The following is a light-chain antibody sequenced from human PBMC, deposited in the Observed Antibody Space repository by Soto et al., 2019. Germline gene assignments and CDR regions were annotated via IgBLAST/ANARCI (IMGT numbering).Light chain of an antibody. CDR1: QSINNL. CDR2: AAS. J-gene: IGKJ5*01. CDR3: QQSYSTPPVT. Sequence: QMTQSPSTLSVSLGDRVTLPCRASQSINNLLAWYQQKPRKAPKFLFYAASSLQSGVPSRFSGSGSGTDFTLTISSLQPEDFATYYCQQSYSTPPVTFGQGTRLEIK. V-gene: IGKV1-39*01.